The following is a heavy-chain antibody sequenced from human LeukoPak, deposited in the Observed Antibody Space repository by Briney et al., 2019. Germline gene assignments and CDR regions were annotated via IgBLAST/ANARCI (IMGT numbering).Heavy chain of an antibody. Sequence: GESLKISCKGSGYRLRNYWIGLVRQMPRKGPEWMGIIYPGDSDTRYTTSFQGQFTLSADKSISTAYLQWSSQKASATAIYYCARGPVVVVPTADTIWFDSWGPGTLLTVSS. CDR1: GYRLRNYW. CDR3: ARGPVVVVPTADTIWFDS. J-gene: IGHJ5*01. CDR2: IYPGDSDT. D-gene: IGHD2-2*01. V-gene: IGHV5-51*01.